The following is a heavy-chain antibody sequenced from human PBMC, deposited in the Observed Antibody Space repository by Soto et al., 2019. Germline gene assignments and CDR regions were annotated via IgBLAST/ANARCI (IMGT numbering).Heavy chain of an antibody. J-gene: IGHJ4*02. D-gene: IGHD5-18*01. Sequence: EGQLMESGGGLEQPGGSLRLSCAASGFTFNNFAMVWVRQAPGKGLEWVSAISGSGSNTYYADSVKGRFTISRDNSKNTVSLQMNSLRVEDTAVYHFTTCNELNSNGYANFASGGQGTLVTVSS. CDR3: TTCNELNSNGYANFAS. V-gene: IGHV3-23*01. CDR2: ISGSGSNT. CDR1: GFTFNNFA.